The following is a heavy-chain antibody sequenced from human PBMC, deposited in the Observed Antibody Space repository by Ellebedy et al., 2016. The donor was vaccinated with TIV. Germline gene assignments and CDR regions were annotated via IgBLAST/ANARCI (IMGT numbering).Heavy chain of an antibody. CDR3: ARGSGSYTYGMDV. CDR2: ISGYSGNR. D-gene: IGHD1-26*01. CDR1: GYTFTSYG. V-gene: IGHV1-18*01. J-gene: IGHJ6*02. Sequence: AASVKVSCKASGYTFTSYGFSWVRQAPGQGLEWMGWISGYSGNRNDAQKLQGRVTMTTDTSTNTDYMELRSLRSDDTAVYFCARGSGSYTYGMDVWGQGTTVTVS.